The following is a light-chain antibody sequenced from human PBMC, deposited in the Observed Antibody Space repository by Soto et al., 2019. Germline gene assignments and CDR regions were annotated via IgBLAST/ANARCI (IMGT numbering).Light chain of an antibody. CDR1: QSVATN. V-gene: IGKV3D-20*02. CDR2: GAS. Sequence: VLTQSPATLSVSPGERVTLSCRASQSVATNLAWYQQRPGQAPRLLIYGASSRATGIPDRFSGSGSGTDFTLTISRLEPEDFAVYYCQQRSNWPPTFGGGTKVDIK. J-gene: IGKJ4*01. CDR3: QQRSNWPPT.